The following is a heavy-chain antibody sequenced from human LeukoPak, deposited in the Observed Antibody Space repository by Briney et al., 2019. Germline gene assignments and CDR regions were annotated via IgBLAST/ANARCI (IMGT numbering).Heavy chain of an antibody. J-gene: IGHJ4*02. CDR3: AKEFTKE. Sequence: GGSLRLSCAASGFTFSTYGMSWVRQAPGKGLEWVSGISSSGDSAYYADSVKGRFTISRDNSKSTLFLQMNSPRAEDTALYYCAKEFTKEWGQGTLVTVSS. CDR2: ISSSGDSA. V-gene: IGHV3-23*01. CDR1: GFTFSTYG. D-gene: IGHD1-1*01.